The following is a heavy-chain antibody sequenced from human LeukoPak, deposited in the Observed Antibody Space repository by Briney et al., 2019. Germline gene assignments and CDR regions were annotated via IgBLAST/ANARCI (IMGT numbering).Heavy chain of an antibody. CDR2: MHSVGTT. D-gene: IGHD5-18*01. V-gene: IGHV3-53*01. J-gene: IGHJ4*02. CDR1: GFTVNTNY. Sequence: PGGSLRLSCAASGFTVNTNYMSRVRQAPGKGLEWVSIMHSVGTTYYADSVKGRFTFSRDNSKNTLYLQMNNLRAEDTAVYYCAKGLDTAMVCDYWGQGTLVTVSS. CDR3: AKGLDTAMVCDY.